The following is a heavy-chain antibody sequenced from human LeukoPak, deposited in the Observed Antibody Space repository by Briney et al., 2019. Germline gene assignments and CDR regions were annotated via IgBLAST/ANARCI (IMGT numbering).Heavy chain of an antibody. D-gene: IGHD6-19*01. CDR3: AREYSSGNYFDY. CDR2: IIPIFGTA. J-gene: IGHJ4*02. V-gene: IGHV1-69*13. Sequence: SVKVSCKASGYTFTDYYMHWVRQAPGQGLEWMGGIIPIFGTANYAQKFQGRVTITADESTSTAYMELSSLRSEDTAVYYCAREYSSGNYFDYWGQGTLVTVSS. CDR1: GYTFTDYY.